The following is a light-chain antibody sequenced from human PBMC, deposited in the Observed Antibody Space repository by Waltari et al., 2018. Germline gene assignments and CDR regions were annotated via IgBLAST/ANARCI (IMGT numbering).Light chain of an antibody. Sequence: DIQMTPSPSALSASVGDRVTITCRASQSVSNWLAWYQQKPGKAPKLLIYLASTLESGVPSRFSGSGSGTEFTLTISSLQPDDVATYFCQHYNRYPWTFGQGTKVEIK. CDR2: LAS. J-gene: IGKJ1*01. CDR3: QHYNRYPWT. V-gene: IGKV1-5*03. CDR1: QSVSNW.